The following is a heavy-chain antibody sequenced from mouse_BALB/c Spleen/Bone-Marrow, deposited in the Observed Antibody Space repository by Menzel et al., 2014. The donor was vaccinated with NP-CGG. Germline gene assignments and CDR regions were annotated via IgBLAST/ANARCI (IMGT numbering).Heavy chain of an antibody. CDR2: IDPSDSET. Sequence: QVQLQQSGAELVRPGTPVKLSCKASGYTFTSYWMNWVKQRPGRGLEWIGRIDPSDSETHYNQKFKDKATLTVDKSSSTADIQLSSLTSEDSAVYYCARWGAYFDYWGQGTTLTVSS. CDR1: GYTFTSYW. CDR3: ARWGAYFDY. J-gene: IGHJ2*01. V-gene: IGHV1-61*01.